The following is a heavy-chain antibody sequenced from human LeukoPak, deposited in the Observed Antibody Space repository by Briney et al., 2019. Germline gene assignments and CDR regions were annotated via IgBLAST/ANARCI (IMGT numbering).Heavy chain of an antibody. CDR2: MSPNSGDT. Sequence: ASVKVSCKASGYTFTSYDFNWARQATGQRPEWMGWMSPNSGDTGCAQKFQDRVTMTRYTSISTAYMELSSLRSDDTAVYYCARGPPNWGYDYWGPGTLVTVSS. J-gene: IGHJ4*02. D-gene: IGHD7-27*01. CDR1: GYTFTSYD. V-gene: IGHV1-8*01. CDR3: ARGPPNWGYDY.